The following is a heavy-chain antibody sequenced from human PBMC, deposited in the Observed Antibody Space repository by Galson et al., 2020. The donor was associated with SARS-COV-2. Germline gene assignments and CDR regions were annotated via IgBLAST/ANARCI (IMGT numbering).Heavy chain of an antibody. CDR2: IKPDSGGT. V-gene: IGHV1-2*02. J-gene: IGHJ5*01. CDR3: ARDKEQQLLFGCLDS. Sequence: ASVTVSCKASGYTFTDYYIHWVRQAPGQGLEWMGWIKPDSGGTNYAQKFQGRVTMTRDTSISTAYMELNSLRSGDTAVYFCARDKEQQLLFGCLDSWGQGSMVTVSS. D-gene: IGHD2-2*01. CDR1: GYTFTDYY.